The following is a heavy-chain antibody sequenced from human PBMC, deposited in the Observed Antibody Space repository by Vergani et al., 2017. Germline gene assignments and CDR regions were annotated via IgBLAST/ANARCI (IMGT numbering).Heavy chain of an antibody. J-gene: IGHJ3*02. Sequence: QVQLQESGRGLVKPPGTLSLTCAASGDSFRSNKWWTWGRQSPGKIQEWTGAISHGGSTNYNPSLKGRVTLSLDTSKNQFSLRLSSLTAADTAVYYCARGPNSYCSGGSSLSVWGAFDIWRRRTAVTVSS. D-gene: IGHD2-15*01. CDR2: ISHGGST. CDR1: GDSFRSNKW. CDR3: ARGPNSYCSGGSSLSVWGAFDI. V-gene: IGHV4-4*03.